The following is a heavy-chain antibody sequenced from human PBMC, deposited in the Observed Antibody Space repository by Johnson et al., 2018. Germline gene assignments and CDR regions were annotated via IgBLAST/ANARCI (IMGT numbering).Heavy chain of an antibody. CDR1: GFTFSSYW. V-gene: IGHV3-74*02. CDR3: ARRQHGDYPWSTFDV. D-gene: IGHD4-17*01. CDR2: INGGGRDE. J-gene: IGHJ3*01. Sequence: VQLVQSGGGVVQPGRSLRLSCAGSGFTFSSYWMHWVRQAPGKGLVWVSRINGGGRDENYADSVKGRFTISRDNPKNTLYLQMNNLRAEDTGVYYCARRQHGDYPWSTFDVWGQGTMVTVSS.